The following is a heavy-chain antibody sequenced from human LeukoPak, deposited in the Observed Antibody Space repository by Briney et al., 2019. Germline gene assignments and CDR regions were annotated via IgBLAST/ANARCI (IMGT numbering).Heavy chain of an antibody. CDR1: GGSISSTNYY. CDR3: ASIPGDYYDSSGPHGMDV. V-gene: IGHV4-39*07. D-gene: IGHD3-22*01. J-gene: IGHJ6*02. CDR2: IYYSGNT. Sequence: PSENLSLTCTVSGGSISSTNYYWGWIRQPPGKGLEWIGSIYYSGNTYYTPSLKSRVTISVDTSKNQFSLKLSSVTAADTAVYYCASIPGDYYDSSGPHGMDVWGQGTTVTVSS.